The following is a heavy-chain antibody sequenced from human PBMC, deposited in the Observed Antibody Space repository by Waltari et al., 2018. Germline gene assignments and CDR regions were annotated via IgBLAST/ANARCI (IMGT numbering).Heavy chain of an antibody. J-gene: IGHJ4*02. Sequence: QVQLVESGGGVVQPGRSLRLSCAASGFTFRSYGMHWVRQAPGKGLEWVSVIWDDGSNKYYADSVKSRFTISRDNSKNTLYRQMNSRSAEDTAVYYCVRHELRALDAWGQGTLVTVSS. CDR2: IWDDGSNK. CDR1: GFTFRSYG. CDR3: VRHELRALDA. V-gene: IGHV3-33*01. D-gene: IGHD3-3*01.